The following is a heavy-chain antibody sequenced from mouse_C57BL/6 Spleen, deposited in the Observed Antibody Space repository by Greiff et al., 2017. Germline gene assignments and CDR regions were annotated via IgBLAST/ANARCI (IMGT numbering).Heavy chain of an antibody. J-gene: IGHJ3*01. Sequence: VQLQQSGAELVKPGASVKISCKASGYAFSSYWMNWVKQRPGKGLEWIGQIYPGDGDTNYHGKFKGKATLTADKSSSTAYMQLSSLTSEDSAVYFCAVYCDDDAWFAYWGQGTLVTVSA. V-gene: IGHV1-80*01. CDR2: IYPGDGDT. D-gene: IGHD2-4*01. CDR3: AVYCDDDAWFAY. CDR1: GYAFSSYW.